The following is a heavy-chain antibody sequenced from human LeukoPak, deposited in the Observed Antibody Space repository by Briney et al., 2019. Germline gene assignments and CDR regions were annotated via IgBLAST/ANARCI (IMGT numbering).Heavy chain of an antibody. J-gene: IGHJ6*03. CDR1: GYTLTGYY. CDR3: ARGWSSGYYLDYYYYMDV. D-gene: IGHD3-22*01. Sequence: ASVKVSCKASGYTLTGYYIHWVRQAPGQGLEWMGWINPYTGDTNSAQKFQGRVTITRNTSISTAYMELSSLRSEDTAVYYCARGWSSGYYLDYYYYMDVWGKGTTVTVSS. V-gene: IGHV1-8*03. CDR2: INPYTGDT.